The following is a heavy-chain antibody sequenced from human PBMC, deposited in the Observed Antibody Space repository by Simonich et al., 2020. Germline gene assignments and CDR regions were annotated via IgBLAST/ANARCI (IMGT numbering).Heavy chain of an antibody. V-gene: IGHV1-2*06. D-gene: IGHD2-2*01. CDR3: ARDTFLGYCSSTSCYDAFDI. CDR2: NKPKGGGT. Sequence: QVQLVQSGAEVKKPGASVKVSCKASGYTFTGYYMHWVRQAPGQGLEGMGRNKPKGGGTNDAQKFQGRVTMTRDTSIRPAYMELSRLGSDDTAVYYCARDTFLGYCSSTSCYDAFDIWGQGTMVTVSS. J-gene: IGHJ3*02. CDR1: GYTFTGYY.